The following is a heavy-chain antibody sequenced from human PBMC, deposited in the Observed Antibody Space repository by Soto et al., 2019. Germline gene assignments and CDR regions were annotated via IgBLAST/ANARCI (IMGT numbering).Heavy chain of an antibody. CDR3: ARRALPDYYYYYGMDV. Sequence: GESLKISCKGSGYSFTSYWISWVRQMPGKGLEWMGRIDPSDSYTNYSPSFQGHVTISADKSISTAYLQWSSLKASDTAMYYCARRALPDYYYYYGMDVWGQGTTVTVSS. CDR1: GYSFTSYW. V-gene: IGHV5-10-1*01. J-gene: IGHJ6*02. CDR2: IDPSDSYT.